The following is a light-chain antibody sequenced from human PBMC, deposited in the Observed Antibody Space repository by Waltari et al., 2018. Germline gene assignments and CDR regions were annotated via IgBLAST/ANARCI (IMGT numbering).Light chain of an antibody. Sequence: SSELTQDPAVSVALGQTVRLTCQGDSLRSYYASWYQQKPGQAPVLVIYGKNNRPSGIPDRFSGSSSGNTASLTITGAQAEDEADYYCNSRESSGNLNWVFGGGTKLTVL. V-gene: IGLV3-19*01. CDR3: NSRESSGNLNWV. CDR2: GKN. CDR1: SLRSYY. J-gene: IGLJ3*02.